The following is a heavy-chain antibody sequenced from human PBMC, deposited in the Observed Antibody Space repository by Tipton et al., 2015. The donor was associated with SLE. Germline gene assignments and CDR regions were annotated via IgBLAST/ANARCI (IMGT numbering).Heavy chain of an antibody. Sequence: QLVQSGGGLVQPGGSLRLSCAASGFTFSTYTMNWVRQAPGKGLEWVSCISPSSTYIHYADSVRGRFTISRDNSKNTLYLEMNSLRAEDTAVYYCARNLMTVFDYWGQGTLVTVSS. CDR1: GFTFSTYT. J-gene: IGHJ4*02. CDR2: ISPSSTYI. D-gene: IGHD2-21*02. V-gene: IGHV3-21*01. CDR3: ARNLMTVFDY.